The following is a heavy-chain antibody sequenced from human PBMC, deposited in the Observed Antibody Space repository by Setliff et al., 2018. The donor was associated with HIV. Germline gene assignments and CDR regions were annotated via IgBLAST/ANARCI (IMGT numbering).Heavy chain of an antibody. J-gene: IGHJ4*02. V-gene: IGHV4-39*01. CDR3: TIPASSLAPN. CDR1: GASISSHNYY. Sequence: KPSETLSLTCTVSGASISSHNYYWGWIRQSPGKGLEWIAGIRSSGDTYYNPSLQSRVIISVDTSNNQISLKLTSVTAADTAVYYCTIPASSLAPNWGRGTQVTVSS. CDR2: IRSSGDT.